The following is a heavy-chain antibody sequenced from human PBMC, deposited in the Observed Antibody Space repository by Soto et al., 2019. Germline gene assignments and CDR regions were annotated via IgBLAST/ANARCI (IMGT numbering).Heavy chain of an antibody. CDR1: GGSFSGYY. J-gene: IGHJ4*02. V-gene: IGHV4-34*01. CDR2: INHSGST. D-gene: IGHD6-13*01. CDR3: ARPAIPAAVSAFDY. Sequence: QVQLQQWGAGLLKPSETLSLTCAVYGGSFSGYYWSWIRQPPGKGLEWIGEINHSGSTNYNPSLKGRVAISVDTPQNQFPRKLSSVPAADAAVYYCARPAIPAAVSAFDYWGQGTLVTVSS.